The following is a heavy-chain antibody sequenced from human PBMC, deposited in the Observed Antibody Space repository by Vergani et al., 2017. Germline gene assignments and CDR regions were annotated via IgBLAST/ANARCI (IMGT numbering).Heavy chain of an antibody. CDR3: ARGDYGILTGYRY. CDR2: INPSGGHT. Sequence: QVQVVQSGAEVKKSGASVKVSCKTSGYTFSNYYMHWVRQAPGQVLEWMGIINPSGGHTNYTQKFQGRVTMTRDTSTSTVYMELSSLRSEDTAIYYCARGDYGILTGYRYWGQGTLVTGSA. CDR1: GYTFSNYY. V-gene: IGHV1-46*03. J-gene: IGHJ4*02. D-gene: IGHD3-9*01.